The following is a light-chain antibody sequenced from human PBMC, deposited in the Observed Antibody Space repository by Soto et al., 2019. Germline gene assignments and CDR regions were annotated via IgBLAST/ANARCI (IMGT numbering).Light chain of an antibody. CDR3: QQRNSWPTSLT. CDR2: GAS. J-gene: IGKJ4*01. Sequence: EIVMTQSPATLSVSPGERVSLSCRASQNIGSNLAWYQQKFGQAPRLLIYGASTRVTGIPARFSGSASGTDFTLTISSLEPEDFAVYYCQQRNSWPTSLTFGGGTKVDI. CDR1: QNIGSN. V-gene: IGKV3-11*01.